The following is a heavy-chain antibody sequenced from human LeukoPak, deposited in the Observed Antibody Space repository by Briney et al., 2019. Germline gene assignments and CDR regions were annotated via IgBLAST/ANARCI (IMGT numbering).Heavy chain of an antibody. Sequence: SETLSLTCTVSSFSISSGYFWGWIRQPPGKGLEWIANIYHTGSTYSNPSLKSRVTISVDTSKNQFSLKLSSVTAADTAVYYCARGRLRYSSGWYPRGFDIWGQGTMVTVSS. CDR1: SFSISSGYF. D-gene: IGHD6-19*01. V-gene: IGHV4-38-2*02. J-gene: IGHJ3*02. CDR3: ARGRLRYSSGWYPRGFDI. CDR2: IYHTGST.